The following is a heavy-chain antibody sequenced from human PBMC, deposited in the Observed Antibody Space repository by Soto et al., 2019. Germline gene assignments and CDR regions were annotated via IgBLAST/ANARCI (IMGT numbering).Heavy chain of an antibody. D-gene: IGHD3-9*01. J-gene: IGHJ6*03. V-gene: IGHV3-20*01. Sequence: GGSLRLSCAASGFTFDDYGMSWVRQAPGKGLEWVSGINWNGGSTGYADSVKGRFTISRDNAKNSLYLQMNSLRAEDTALYHCARYGNYDILTGYSQTYYYYMDVWGKGTTVTVSS. CDR3: ARYGNYDILTGYSQTYYYYMDV. CDR2: INWNGGST. CDR1: GFTFDDYG.